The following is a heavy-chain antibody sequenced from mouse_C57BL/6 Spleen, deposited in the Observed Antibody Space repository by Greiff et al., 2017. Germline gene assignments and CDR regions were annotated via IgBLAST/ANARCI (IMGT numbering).Heavy chain of an antibody. CDR3: ARQRELGEFAY. CDR1: GFTFSDYY. Sequence: EVMLVESGGGLVQPGGSLKLSCAASGFTFSDYYMYWVRQTPEKRLEWVAYISNGGGSTYYPDTVKGRFTISRDNAKNTLYLQMSRLKSEDTAMYYCARQRELGEFAYWGQGTLVTVSA. D-gene: IGHD4-1*01. J-gene: IGHJ3*01. V-gene: IGHV5-12*01. CDR2: ISNGGGST.